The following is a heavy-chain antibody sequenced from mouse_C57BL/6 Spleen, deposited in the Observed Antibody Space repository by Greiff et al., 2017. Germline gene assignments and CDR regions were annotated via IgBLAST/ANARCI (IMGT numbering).Heavy chain of an antibody. CDR2: IYPGDGDT. CDR1: GYAFSSYW. Sequence: QVQLQQSGAELVKPGASVKISCKASGYAFSSYWMNWVKQRPGKGLEWIGQIYPGDGDTNYNGKFKGKATLTADKSSSTAYMQLSSLTSEDSAVYFCARSDYYGSSYVLFDYWGQGTTLTVSS. CDR3: ARSDYYGSSYVLFDY. J-gene: IGHJ2*01. V-gene: IGHV1-80*01. D-gene: IGHD1-1*01.